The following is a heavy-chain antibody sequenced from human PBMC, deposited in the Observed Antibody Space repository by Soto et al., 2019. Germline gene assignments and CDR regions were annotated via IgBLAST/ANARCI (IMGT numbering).Heavy chain of an antibody. CDR3: ARSAGPFDY. V-gene: IGHV1-69*02. Sequence: SVKVSCKASGDTFSSYTINWVRQAPGQGLEWMGRIIPVLAIATYAQKFQGRVTITADKSTSTAYMELSSLRSEDTALYYCARSAGPFDYWGQGTLVTVSS. J-gene: IGHJ4*02. CDR1: GDTFSSYT. CDR2: IIPVLAIA.